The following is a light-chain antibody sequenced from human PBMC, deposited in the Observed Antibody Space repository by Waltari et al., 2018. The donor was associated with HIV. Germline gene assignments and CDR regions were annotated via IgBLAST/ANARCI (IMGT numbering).Light chain of an antibody. CDR1: SRDVGGYNY. CDR3: CSYAGSFTLI. CDR2: GVN. J-gene: IGLJ2*01. V-gene: IGLV2-11*01. Sequence: QSALTQPPPVPGSPGQSVTIPCPGTSRDVGGYNYVPWYQLRPHRAPKLIIYGVNQRPSGVPDRFSGSGSGSTASLTISGLQSDDEADYYCCSYAGSFTLIFGGGTRLTVL.